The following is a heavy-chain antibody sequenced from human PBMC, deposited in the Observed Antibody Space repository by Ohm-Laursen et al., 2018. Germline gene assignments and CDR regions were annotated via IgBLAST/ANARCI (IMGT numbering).Heavy chain of an antibody. CDR1: GGSFSGYY. CDR2: INHSGST. D-gene: IGHD3-16*02. Sequence: SETLSLTWAVYGGSFSGYYWGWIRQPPGKGLEWIGEINHSGSTNYNPSLKSRVTISVDTSKNQFSLKLSSVTAADTAVYYCARFPIKWGSYRYTGIDYWGQGTLVTVSS. J-gene: IGHJ4*02. CDR3: ARFPIKWGSYRYTGIDY. V-gene: IGHV4-34*01.